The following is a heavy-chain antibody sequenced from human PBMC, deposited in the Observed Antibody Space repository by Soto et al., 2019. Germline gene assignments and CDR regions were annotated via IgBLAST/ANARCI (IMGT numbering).Heavy chain of an antibody. V-gene: IGHV3-53*01. J-gene: IGHJ4*02. CDR2: IYSGGST. D-gene: IGHD6-19*01. Sequence: GGSLRLSCAASGFNVSDNYMTWVRQAPGRGLAWVSVIYSGGSTYYADSVKGRFTISRDMSKNTLYLQMNSLRAEDTAVYFCAREVPVAGHFDYWGQGTLVTVSS. CDR1: GFNVSDNY. CDR3: AREVPVAGHFDY.